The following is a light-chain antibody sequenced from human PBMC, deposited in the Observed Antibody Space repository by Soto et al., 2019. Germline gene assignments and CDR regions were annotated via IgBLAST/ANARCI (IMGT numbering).Light chain of an antibody. CDR3: QQYGSSSWT. V-gene: IGKV3-20*01. CDR2: GAS. CDR1: QTVRSF. J-gene: IGKJ1*01. Sequence: ALTQSPATLSLSPGESAAFSCRASQTVRSFLLWFQQKPGQAPRLLIYGASSRATGIPDRFSGSGSGTEFTLTISRLEPEDFAVYYCQQYGSSSWTFGQGTKVDI.